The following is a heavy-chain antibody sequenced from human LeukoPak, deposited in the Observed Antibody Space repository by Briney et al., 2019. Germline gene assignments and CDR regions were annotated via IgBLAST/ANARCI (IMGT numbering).Heavy chain of an antibody. CDR2: ISGDGGST. D-gene: IGHD6-19*01. CDR1: GFTFSRYA. CDR3: AILPYSSGWYQNDY. V-gene: IGHV3-43*02. J-gene: IGHJ4*02. Sequence: GGSLRLSCSASGFTFSRYAMHWVRQAPGKGLEWVSLISGDGGSTYYADSVKGRFTISRDNRKNSLYLQMNSLRTEDTALYYCAILPYSSGWYQNDYWGQGTLVTVSS.